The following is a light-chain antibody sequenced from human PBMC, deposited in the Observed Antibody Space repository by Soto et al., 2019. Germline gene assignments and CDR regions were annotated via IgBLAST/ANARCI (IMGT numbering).Light chain of an antibody. V-gene: IGLV2-23*01. J-gene: IGLJ7*01. CDR1: SSEFGTYSV. Sequence: QSALTQSASVSGSPGQSITISCTGTSSEFGTYSVVSWYQQHPGKAPKLLIYEGTKRLSGVSNRFSASESGNTASLTISGLQAEDEAVYYCHSYARSTLVFGGGTQLTVL. CDR3: HSYARSTLV. CDR2: EGT.